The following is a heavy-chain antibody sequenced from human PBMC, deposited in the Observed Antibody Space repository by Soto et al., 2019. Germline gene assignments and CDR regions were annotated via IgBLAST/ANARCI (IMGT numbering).Heavy chain of an antibody. Sequence: GASMKVSCKASGYTFTSYGISWVRQAPGQGLEWMGWISAYNGNTNYAQKLQGRVTMTTDTSTSTAYMELRSLRSDDTAVYYCARDRGPLTIYRYSGSFVYFDYWGQGXLVTVPS. CDR2: ISAYNGNT. J-gene: IGHJ4*02. CDR3: ARDRGPLTIYRYSGSFVYFDY. D-gene: IGHD1-26*01. V-gene: IGHV1-18*04. CDR1: GYTFTSYG.